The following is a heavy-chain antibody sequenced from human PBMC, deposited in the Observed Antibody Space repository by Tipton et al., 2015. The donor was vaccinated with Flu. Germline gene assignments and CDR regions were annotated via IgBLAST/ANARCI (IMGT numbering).Heavy chain of an antibody. V-gene: IGHV4-39*07. D-gene: IGHD6-19*01. J-gene: IGHJ6*02. CDR2: IYHSGST. CDR3: ARDGGVGSGWSYSGGNYYYGMDV. CDR1: SVSSNY. Sequence: SVSSNYMSWVRQAPGKGLEWIGSIYHSGSTFYHPSLKSRVTISVDTSKNQFSLKLSSVTAADTAVYYCARDGGVGSGWSYSGGNYYYGMDVWGQGTTVIVSS.